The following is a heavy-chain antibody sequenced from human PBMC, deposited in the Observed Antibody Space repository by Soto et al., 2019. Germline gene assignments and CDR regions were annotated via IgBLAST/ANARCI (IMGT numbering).Heavy chain of an antibody. Sequence: PSETLSLTCTVSGGSISSGGYYWSWIRQHPGKGLEWIGYIYYSGSTYYNPSLKSRVTISVDTSKNQFSLKLSSVTAADTAVYYCARDPQGVRYFDWLPNYYYYGMDVWGQGTTVTVSS. CDR2: IYYSGST. CDR1: GGSISSGGYY. J-gene: IGHJ6*02. CDR3: ARDPQGVRYFDWLPNYYYYGMDV. D-gene: IGHD3-9*01. V-gene: IGHV4-31*03.